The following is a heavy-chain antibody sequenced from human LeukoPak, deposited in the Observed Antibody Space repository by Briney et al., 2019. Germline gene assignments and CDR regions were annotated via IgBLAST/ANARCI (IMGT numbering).Heavy chain of an antibody. D-gene: IGHD2-2*01. V-gene: IGHV3-48*01. J-gene: IGHJ4*02. CDR1: GFTFSRYT. Sequence: GGSLRLSCAASGFTFSRYTMNWVRQAPGKGLEWISYISNSGSTIYYAKSVKGRFTISRDNAKNSLYLQMNSLRAEDTAVYYCARDQLLSNFDYWGQGTLVTVSS. CDR2: ISNSGSTI. CDR3: ARDQLLSNFDY.